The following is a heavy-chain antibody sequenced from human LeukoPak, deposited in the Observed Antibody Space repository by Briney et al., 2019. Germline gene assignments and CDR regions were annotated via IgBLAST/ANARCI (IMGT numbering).Heavy chain of an antibody. CDR1: GFTFSSYS. Sequence: PGGSLRLSCAASGFTFSSYSMNWVRQAPGKGLEWVSSISSSSSYIYYADSVKGRFTISRDNAKNSLYLQMNSLRAEDTAVYYCVAPYYYDSSGYYYGFDYWGQGTLVTVSS. D-gene: IGHD3-22*01. V-gene: IGHV3-21*01. CDR3: VAPYYYDSSGYYYGFDY. CDR2: ISSSSSYI. J-gene: IGHJ4*02.